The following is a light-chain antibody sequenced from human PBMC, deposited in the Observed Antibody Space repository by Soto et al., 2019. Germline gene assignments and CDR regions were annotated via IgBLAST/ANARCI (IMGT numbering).Light chain of an antibody. V-gene: IGKV3-20*01. CDR2: GAS. CDR3: QQYGGSPRYT. Sequence: EIVLTQSPGTLSLSPGERATLSCRASQSVSSDYLAWYQQKPGQAHRLLIYGASSRATGIPDRFSGSGSGTDFTLTISRLEPEDFAVYYCQQYGGSPRYTFGQGTKLEIK. J-gene: IGKJ2*01. CDR1: QSVSSDY.